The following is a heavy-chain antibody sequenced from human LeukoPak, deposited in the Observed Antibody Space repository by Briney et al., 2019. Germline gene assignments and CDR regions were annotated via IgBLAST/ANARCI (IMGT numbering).Heavy chain of an antibody. CDR1: GFTFSSYA. CDR2: ISGSGGST. V-gene: IGHV3-23*01. J-gene: IGHJ4*02. Sequence: PGGSLRLSCAASGFTFSSYAMSWVRQAPGKGLEWVSAISGSGGSTYYADSVKGRFTISRDNSENTLYLQMNSLRAEDTAVYYCAKDREIAARSLVPVYFDYWGQGTLVTVSS. D-gene: IGHD6-6*01. CDR3: AKDREIAARSLVPVYFDY.